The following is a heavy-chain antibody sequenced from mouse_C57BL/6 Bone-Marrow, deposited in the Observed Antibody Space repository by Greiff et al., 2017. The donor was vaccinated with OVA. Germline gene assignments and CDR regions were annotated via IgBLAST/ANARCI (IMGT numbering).Heavy chain of an antibody. CDR1: GFSLSTFGMG. Sequence: QVTLKVSGPGILQPSQTLSLTCSFSGFSLSTFGMGVGWIRQPSGQGLEWLAHIWWDDDKYYNPALKRRLTISKDTSKNQVFLKIANVETADTATYYCAWGTVVADYAMDYWGQGTSVTVSS. V-gene: IGHV8-8*01. D-gene: IGHD1-1*01. CDR2: IWWDDDK. CDR3: AWGTVVADYAMDY. J-gene: IGHJ4*01.